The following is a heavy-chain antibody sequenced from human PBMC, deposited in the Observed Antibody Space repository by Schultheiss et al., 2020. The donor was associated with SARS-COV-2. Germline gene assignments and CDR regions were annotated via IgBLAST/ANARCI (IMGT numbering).Heavy chain of an antibody. J-gene: IGHJ6*02. CDR2: ISYDGSNK. D-gene: IGHD2-2*01. CDR3: ARTDYQLGYYYYYYGMDV. CDR1: GFTFSSYG. V-gene: IGHV3-30*03. Sequence: GGSLRLSCAASGFTFSSYGMHWVRQAPGKGLEWVAVISYDGSNKYYADSVKGRFTISRDNSKNTLYLQMNSLRAEDTAVYYCARTDYQLGYYYYYYGMDVWGQGTTVTVSS.